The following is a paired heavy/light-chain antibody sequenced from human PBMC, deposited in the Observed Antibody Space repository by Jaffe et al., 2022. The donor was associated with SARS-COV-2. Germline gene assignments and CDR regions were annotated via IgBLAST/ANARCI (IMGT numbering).Light chain of an antibody. J-gene: IGKJ2*01. CDR3: QHYKNWPFT. Sequence: EIVMTQSPATLSVSPGETATLSCRASQSVTTNLAWYQQKPGQAPRLLIYGASTRAAAFPARFRGSGSGTEFTLTINSLQSDDFAVYYCQHYKNWPFTFGQGTTLEIQ. CDR1: QSVTTN. CDR2: GAS. V-gene: IGKV3-15*01.
Heavy chain of an antibody. CDR2: IKEDGSEK. J-gene: IGHJ5*02. V-gene: IGHV3-7*03. CDR3: AKGVGP. CDR1: GFTFNKSW. Sequence: EVQLVESGGGLVQPGGSLTLSCAASGFTFNKSWMSWVRQAPGKGLEWLAHIKEDGSEKYYVDSVRGRFTISRDNAANSLYLQMNGLRGDDTAVYYCAKGVGPWGQGTLVTVSS. D-gene: IGHD1-26*01.